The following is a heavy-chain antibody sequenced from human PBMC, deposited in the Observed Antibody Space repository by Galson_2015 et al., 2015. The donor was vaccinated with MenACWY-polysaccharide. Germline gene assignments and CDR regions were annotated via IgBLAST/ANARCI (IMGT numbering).Heavy chain of an antibody. D-gene: IGHD3-22*01. CDR3: AKDVDHFDSSGLDS. V-gene: IGHV3-30*18. CDR1: GFTFSYYG. Sequence: SLRLSCAASGFTFSYYGMQWVRQAPGKGLEWVAVISYDGSNKFYADSVKGRLTISRDNSRNTLYLQLNTLRAEDTAIYSCAKDVDHFDSSGLDSWGQGTLVTVSS. J-gene: IGHJ4*02. CDR2: ISYDGSNK.